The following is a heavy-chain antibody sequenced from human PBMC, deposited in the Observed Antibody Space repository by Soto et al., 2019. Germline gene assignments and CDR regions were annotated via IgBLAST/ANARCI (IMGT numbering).Heavy chain of an antibody. Sequence: PGGSLRLSCAASGFTFRSYAMSWVRQAPGKGLEWVATITGTGTSTYFADSVKGRFTISRDNSKNTLYLQMNSLRAEDTAVYYCAREDIVVVPADPSSQLMSIWGQGTMVTVSS. D-gene: IGHD2-2*01. CDR2: ITGTGTST. V-gene: IGHV3-23*01. J-gene: IGHJ3*02. CDR1: GFTFRSYA. CDR3: AREDIVVVPADPSSQLMSI.